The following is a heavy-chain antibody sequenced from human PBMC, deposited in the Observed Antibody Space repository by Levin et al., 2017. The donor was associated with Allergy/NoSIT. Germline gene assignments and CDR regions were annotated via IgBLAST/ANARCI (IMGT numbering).Heavy chain of an antibody. J-gene: IGHJ4*02. D-gene: IGHD3-22*01. CDR2: IRQDAGEQ. CDR1: GFTLGNFW. V-gene: IGHV3-7*01. Sequence: GGSLRLSCAASGFTLGNFWMTWVRQAPGKGLEWVASIRQDAGEQSYLDSVKGRFTISRDNAKNSLYLQMNNLRAEDTAVYYCARDPGGYDYWGRGTLVTASS. CDR3: ARDPGGYDY.